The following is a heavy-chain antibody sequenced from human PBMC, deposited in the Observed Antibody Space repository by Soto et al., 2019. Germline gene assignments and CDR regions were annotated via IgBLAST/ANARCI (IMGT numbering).Heavy chain of an antibody. Sequence: GGSLRLSCAASGFTFSLYTMIWVRQAPGKGLEWVSAIYGSASKTFYADSVKGRFTISRDQSRNTLYLQMNSLRAEDTAVYYCAKDKETDGVWDIAFWXQGTRVTVSS. CDR1: GFTFSLYT. V-gene: IGHV3-23*01. D-gene: IGHD3-16*01. CDR2: IYGSASKT. J-gene: IGHJ4*02. CDR3: AKDKETDGVWDIAF.